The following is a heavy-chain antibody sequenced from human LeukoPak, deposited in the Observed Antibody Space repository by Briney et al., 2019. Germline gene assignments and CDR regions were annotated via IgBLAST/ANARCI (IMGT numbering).Heavy chain of an antibody. D-gene: IGHD2-21*02. Sequence: GESLKISCKASGYSFSMYWIAWVRQMPGKGPEWMGIIYPGDSDTRYSPSFQGQVSISVDKSITTAYLQWSSLKASDTAVYYCARQDGTAKYFFDNWGQGTLVTVSS. CDR2: IYPGDSDT. V-gene: IGHV5-51*01. J-gene: IGHJ4*02. CDR3: ARQDGTAKYFFDN. CDR1: GYSFSMYW.